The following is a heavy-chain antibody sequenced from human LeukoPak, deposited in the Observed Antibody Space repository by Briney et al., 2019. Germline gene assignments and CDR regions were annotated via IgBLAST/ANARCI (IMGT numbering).Heavy chain of an antibody. V-gene: IGHV4-34*01. Sequence: SETLSLTCAVYGGSFSGYYWSWIRQPPGKGLEWIGEINHSGSTNYNPSLNSRVTISVDTSKNQFSLKLSSVTAADTAVYYCARAAAVAGTVWFDPWGQGTLVTVSS. D-gene: IGHD6-19*01. J-gene: IGHJ5*02. CDR1: GGSFSGYY. CDR3: ARAAAVAGTVWFDP. CDR2: INHSGST.